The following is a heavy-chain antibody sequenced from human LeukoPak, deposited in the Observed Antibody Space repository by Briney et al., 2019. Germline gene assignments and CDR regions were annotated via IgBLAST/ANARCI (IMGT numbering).Heavy chain of an antibody. CDR1: GGSISSGLYS. J-gene: IGHJ5*02. Sequence: SETLSLTCDVSGGSISSGLYSWSWIRQPLGKGLEWIGYIYHTGSTYYNPSLKSRVTISVDTSKNQSSLRLSSVTAADTAVYYFARPKFCGGPSCYWFAPWGREPLVTVS. CDR2: IYHTGST. V-gene: IGHV4-30-2*01. CDR3: ARPKFCGGPSCYWFAP. D-gene: IGHD2-21*01.